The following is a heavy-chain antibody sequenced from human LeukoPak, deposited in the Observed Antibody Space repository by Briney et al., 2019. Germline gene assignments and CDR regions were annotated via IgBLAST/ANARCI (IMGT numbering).Heavy chain of an antibody. CDR2: ISGSGGST. CDR3: AKDGGDNYYYGMDV. Sequence: GGSLRPSCAASGFTFSSYAMSWVRQAPGKGLEWVSAISGSGGSTYYADSVKGRFTISRDNSKNTLYLQMNSLRAEDTAVYYCAKDGGDNYYYGMDVWGQGTTVTVSS. J-gene: IGHJ6*02. D-gene: IGHD2-21*01. V-gene: IGHV3-23*01. CDR1: GFTFSSYA.